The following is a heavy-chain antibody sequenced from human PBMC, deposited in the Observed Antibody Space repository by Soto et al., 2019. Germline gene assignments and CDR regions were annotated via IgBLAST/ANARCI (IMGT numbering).Heavy chain of an antibody. V-gene: IGHV3-21*01. Sequence: GGSLRLSCAASGFTFSSYSMNWVRQAPGKGLEWVSSISSSSSYIYYADSVKGRFTISRDNAKNSLYLQMNSLRAEDTAVYYCARWGIVAAEYYYYYMDVWGKGTTVTVSS. J-gene: IGHJ6*03. CDR2: ISSSSSYI. CDR3: ARWGIVAAEYYYYYMDV. CDR1: GFTFSSYS. D-gene: IGHD1-26*01.